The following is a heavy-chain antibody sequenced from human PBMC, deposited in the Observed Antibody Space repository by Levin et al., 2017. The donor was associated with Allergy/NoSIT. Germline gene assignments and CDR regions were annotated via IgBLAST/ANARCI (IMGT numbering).Heavy chain of an antibody. V-gene: IGHV4-39*07. Sequence: SCTVSGGSISSSSYYWGWIRQPPGKGLEWIGSIYYSGSTYYNPSLKSRVTISVDTSKNQFSLKLSSVTAADTAVYYCARVEYYDSSGEFDYWGQGTLVTVSS. CDR2: IYYSGST. J-gene: IGHJ4*02. D-gene: IGHD3-22*01. CDR1: GGSISSSSYY. CDR3: ARVEYYDSSGEFDY.